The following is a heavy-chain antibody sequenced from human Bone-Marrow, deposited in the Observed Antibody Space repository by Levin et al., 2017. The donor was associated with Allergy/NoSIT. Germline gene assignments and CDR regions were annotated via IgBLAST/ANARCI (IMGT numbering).Heavy chain of an antibody. CDR1: GFTFSSYA. CDR3: AREGGRVPAAMIVVGEDYYYGMDV. J-gene: IGHJ6*02. D-gene: IGHD2-2*01. Sequence: PGESLKISCAASGFTFSSYAMHWVRQAPGKGLEWVAVISYDGSNKYYADSVKGRFTISRDNSKNTLYLQMNSLRAEDTAVYYCAREGGRVPAAMIVVGEDYYYGMDVWGQGTTVTVSS. V-gene: IGHV3-30*04. CDR2: ISYDGSNK.